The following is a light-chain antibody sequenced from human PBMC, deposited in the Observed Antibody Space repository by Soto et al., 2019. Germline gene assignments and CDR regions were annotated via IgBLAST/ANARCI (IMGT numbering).Light chain of an antibody. CDR2: DAS. CDR3: QVRDVWPS. CDR1: QSVSTS. V-gene: IGKV3-11*01. J-gene: IGKJ1*01. Sequence: IVLTQSPVTLALSPEERAVLSCRASQSVSTSLAWYQHKPGQAPRLFIYDASKRAPGIPARFSGSGSGTDFTLTISSLEPEDLAVYYCQVRDVWPSFGQGTKVEIK.